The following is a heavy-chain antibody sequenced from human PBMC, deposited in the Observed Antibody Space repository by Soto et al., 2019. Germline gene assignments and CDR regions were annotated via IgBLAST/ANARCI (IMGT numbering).Heavy chain of an antibody. V-gene: IGHV3-30-3*01. Sequence: LRLSCAASGFTFSSYAMHWVRQAPGKGLEWVAVISYDGSNKYYADSVKGRFTISRDNSKNTLYLQMNSLRAEDTAVYYCAREGYDSSGYYYYYYGMDVWGQGTTVTVSS. CDR1: GFTFSSYA. CDR2: ISYDGSNK. CDR3: AREGYDSSGYYYYYYGMDV. D-gene: IGHD3-22*01. J-gene: IGHJ6*02.